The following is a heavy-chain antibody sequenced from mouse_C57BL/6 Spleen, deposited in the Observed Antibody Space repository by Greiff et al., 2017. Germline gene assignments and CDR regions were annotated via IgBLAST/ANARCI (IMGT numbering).Heavy chain of an antibody. Sequence: QVQLQQPGAELVRPGSSVKLSCKASGYTFTSYWMHWVKQRPIQGLEWIGNIDPSDSETHYNQKFKDKATLTVDKSSSTAYMQLSSLTSEDSAVYYCARWNDYDEDYWGQGTTRTVSS. D-gene: IGHD2-4*01. J-gene: IGHJ2*01. CDR3: ARWNDYDEDY. CDR1: GYTFTSYW. V-gene: IGHV1-52*01. CDR2: IDPSDSET.